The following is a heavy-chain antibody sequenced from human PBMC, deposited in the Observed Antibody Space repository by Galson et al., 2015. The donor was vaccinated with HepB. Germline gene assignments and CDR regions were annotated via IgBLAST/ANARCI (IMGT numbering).Heavy chain of an antibody. CDR1: GGSFSGYY. V-gene: IGHV4-34*01. CDR2: INHSGST. CDR3: ARALPYYDFWSGYSTAGWFDP. J-gene: IGHJ5*02. Sequence: TLSLTCAVYGGSFSGYYWSWIRQPPGKGLEWTGEINHSGSTNYNPSLKSRVTISVDTSKNQFSLKLSSVTAADTAVYYCARALPYYDFWSGYSTAGWFDPWGQGTLVTVSS. D-gene: IGHD3-3*01.